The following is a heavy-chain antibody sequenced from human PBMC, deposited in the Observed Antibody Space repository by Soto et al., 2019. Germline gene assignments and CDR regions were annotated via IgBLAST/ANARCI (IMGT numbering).Heavy chain of an antibody. D-gene: IGHD1-1*01. Sequence: GASVKVSCKASGYTFPVYYMHWVRQAPGQGLEWMGWINPNSGGTNYAQKFQGRVTMTRDTSISTAYMELSRLRSDDTAVYYCASYRVATRAFDIWGQGTMVTVSS. CDR2: INPNSGGT. V-gene: IGHV1-2*02. J-gene: IGHJ3*02. CDR1: GYTFPVYY. CDR3: ASYRVATRAFDI.